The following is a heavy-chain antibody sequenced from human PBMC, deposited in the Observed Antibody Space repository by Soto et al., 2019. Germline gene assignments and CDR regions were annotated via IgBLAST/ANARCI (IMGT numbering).Heavy chain of an antibody. CDR3: ARDMTRTVVAYFDF. CDR2: IIPISGAA. D-gene: IGHD1-7*01. Sequence: QVQLVQSGAEVKKPGSSVKVYCKASGGTFSNYVVNWVRQAPAQGLEWMGRIIPISGAANYAQKFQGRVTITADKSTSTSYMELSSLRSEDTAVYYCARDMTRTVVAYFDFWGQGTLVTVSS. V-gene: IGHV1-69*06. CDR1: GGTFSNYV. J-gene: IGHJ4*02.